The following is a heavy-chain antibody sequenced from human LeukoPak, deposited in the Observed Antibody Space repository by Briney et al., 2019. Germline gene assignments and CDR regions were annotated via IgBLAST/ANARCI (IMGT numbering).Heavy chain of an antibody. V-gene: IGHV3-48*04. J-gene: IGHJ5*02. CDR2: ISSSGSTR. Sequence: GGPLRLSCAASGFTFSSYSMNWVRQAPGKGLEWVSYISSSGSTRYYADSVEGRFTVSRDNAKNSLYLQMNSLRAEDTAVYYCARDPVNCGGDCYQAWGQGTLVTVSS. CDR1: GFTFSSYS. D-gene: IGHD2-21*02. CDR3: ARDPVNCGGDCYQA.